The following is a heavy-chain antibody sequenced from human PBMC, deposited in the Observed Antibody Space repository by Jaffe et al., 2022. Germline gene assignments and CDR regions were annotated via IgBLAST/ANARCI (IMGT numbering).Heavy chain of an antibody. CDR2: ISGDGSRT. V-gene: IGHV3-64*01. CDR1: EFTFSDYW. D-gene: IGHD2-15*01. J-gene: IGHJ3*02. CDR3: ARQFERFTLSPTGAFDM. Sequence: EVQLVESGGVLVQPGGSLRLSCAASEFTFSDYWMHWVRQVPGKGLEYVSSISGDGSRTYYANPVKGRFTTSRDNSKNTLYIQLGSVTAEDTALYYCARQFERFTLSPTGAFDMWGQGTMVTVSS.